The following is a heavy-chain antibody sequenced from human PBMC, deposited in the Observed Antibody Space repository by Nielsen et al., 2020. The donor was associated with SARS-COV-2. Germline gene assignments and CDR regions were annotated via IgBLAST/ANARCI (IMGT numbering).Heavy chain of an antibody. D-gene: IGHD3-22*01. Sequence: GESLKISCAASGFTFSSYWMSCVRQAPGKGLEWVANIKQDGSEKYYVDSVKGRFTISRDNAKNSLYLQMNSLRAEDTAVYYCARIKNYYDSSGYSDAFDIWGQGTMVTVSS. CDR2: IKQDGSEK. V-gene: IGHV3-7*03. CDR3: ARIKNYYDSSGYSDAFDI. J-gene: IGHJ3*02. CDR1: GFTFSSYW.